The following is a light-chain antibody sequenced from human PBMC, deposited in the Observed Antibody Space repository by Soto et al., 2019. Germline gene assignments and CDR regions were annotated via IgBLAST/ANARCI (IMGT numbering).Light chain of an antibody. J-gene: IGLJ2*01. V-gene: IGLV2-8*01. CDR2: EVS. CDR1: RSDVGGYNY. CDR3: CSYAGSKTHVL. Sequence: QSALTQPPSASGSPGQSVTISCTGTRSDVGGYNYVSWYQQHPGKAPKLMIYEVSKRPSGVPDRFSGSKSGNTASLTVAGLQAEDEADYHCCSYAGSKTHVLFGGGTKLTVL.